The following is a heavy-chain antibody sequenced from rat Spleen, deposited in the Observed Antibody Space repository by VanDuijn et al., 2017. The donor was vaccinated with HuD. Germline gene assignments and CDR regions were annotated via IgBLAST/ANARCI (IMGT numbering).Heavy chain of an antibody. D-gene: IGHD1-3*01. J-gene: IGHJ3*01. CDR3: TMGSHY. CDR2: ISTSGDST. Sequence: EVQLVESGGGLVQPGRSMILSCAASGFTFDSFPMAWVRQAPTKGLEWVATISTSGDSTYYRDSVKGRFTISRDDAESTLYLQMDSLRPEDTATYYCTMGSHYWGQGTLVTVSS. V-gene: IGHV5-46*01. CDR1: GFTFDSFP.